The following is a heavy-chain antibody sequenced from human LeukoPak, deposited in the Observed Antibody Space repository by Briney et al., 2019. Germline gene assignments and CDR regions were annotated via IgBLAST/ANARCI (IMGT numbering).Heavy chain of an antibody. CDR1: GYDFISYG. CDR2: ISVYNGKT. D-gene: IGHD4-23*01. J-gene: IGHJ4*02. V-gene: IGHV1-18*01. Sequence: ASVNVSCKASGYDFISYGISWVRQAPGQGLQWMGWISVYNGKTKYGPLQGRVTLTADTSTDTAYMELTGLSSDDTAIYYCARHMTTVVTSLDNWGQGTLVTVSS. CDR3: ARHMTTVVTSLDN.